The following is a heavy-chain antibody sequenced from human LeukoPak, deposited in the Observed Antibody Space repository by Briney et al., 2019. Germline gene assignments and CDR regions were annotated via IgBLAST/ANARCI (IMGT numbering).Heavy chain of an antibody. V-gene: IGHV4-34*01. CDR1: GGSFSGYY. J-gene: IGHJ3*02. CDR2: INHSGST. Sequence: PSETLSLTCAVYGGSFSGYYWSWIRQPPGEGLEWIGEINHSGSTNYNPSLKSRVTMSVDTSKNQFSLKLSSVTAADTAVYYCARDGGRYSGYDTDIWGQGTMVTVSS. D-gene: IGHD5-12*01. CDR3: ARDGGRYSGYDTDI.